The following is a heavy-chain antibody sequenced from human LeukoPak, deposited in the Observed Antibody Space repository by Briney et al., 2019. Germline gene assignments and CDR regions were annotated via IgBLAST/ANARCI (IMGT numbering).Heavy chain of an antibody. CDR3: AKDLATELNAFDI. V-gene: IGHV3-9*01. J-gene: IGHJ3*02. Sequence: PGRSLRLSCAASGFTFDDYAMHWVRQAPGKGLEWVSGISWNSGSIGYADSVKGRFTISRDNAKNSLYLQMNSLRAEDTALYYCAKDLATELNAFDIWGQGTMVTVSS. CDR1: GFTFDDYA. D-gene: IGHD3-10*01. CDR2: ISWNSGSI.